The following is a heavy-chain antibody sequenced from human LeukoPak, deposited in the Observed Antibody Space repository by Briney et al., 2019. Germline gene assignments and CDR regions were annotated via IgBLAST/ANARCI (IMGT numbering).Heavy chain of an antibody. Sequence: PGGSRRLSCAAPGSTFSSYSINWVRQAPGKGLGWVSYIGPSSSTIFYADSVKGRFTISRDDDENSLYLQMNRLRPEDTAVYYCARGTVTAPDYWGQGTLVTVSS. V-gene: IGHV3-48*04. CDR3: ARGTVTAPDY. J-gene: IGHJ4*02. CDR2: IGPSSSTI. D-gene: IGHD2-21*02. CDR1: GSTFSSYS.